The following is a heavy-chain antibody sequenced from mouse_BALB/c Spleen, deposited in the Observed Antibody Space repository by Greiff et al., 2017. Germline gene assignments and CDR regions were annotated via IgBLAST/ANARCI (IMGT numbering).Heavy chain of an antibody. J-gene: IGHJ4*01. V-gene: IGHV1-4*02. CDR1: GYTFTSYT. CDR3: AGGYDREGHYYAMDD. D-gene: IGHD2-2*01. CDR2: INPSSGYT. Sequence: QVQLQQSAAELARPGASVKMSCKASGYTFTSYTMHWVKQRPGQGLEWIGYINPSSGYTEYNQKFKDKTTLTADKSSSTAYMQLSSLTSEDSAVYYCAGGYDREGHYYAMDDWGQGTSVTVSS.